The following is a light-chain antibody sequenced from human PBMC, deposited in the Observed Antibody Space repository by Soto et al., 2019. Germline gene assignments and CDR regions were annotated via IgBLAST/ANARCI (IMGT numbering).Light chain of an antibody. V-gene: IGLV2-14*01. Sequence: QSALTQPASVSGSPGQSITISCTGTSSDVGGYNYVSWYQQHPGKAPKLMIYKVSNRPSGVSNRFSGSKSGNTASLSISGLQAEDEAEYYCSSYRSSSTYVFGTGTKLTVL. CDR3: SSYRSSSTYV. J-gene: IGLJ1*01. CDR1: SSDVGGYNY. CDR2: KVS.